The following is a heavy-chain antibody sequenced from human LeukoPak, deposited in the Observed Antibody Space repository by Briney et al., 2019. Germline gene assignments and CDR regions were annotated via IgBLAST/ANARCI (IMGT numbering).Heavy chain of an antibody. D-gene: IGHD6-13*01. Sequence: GGSLRLSCAASGFTFSSYAMHWVRQAPGKGLEWVAVISYDGSNKYYVDSVKGRFTISGDNSKNTLYLQMNSLRAEDTAVYYCARDGWQQLDGSSFDYWGQGTLVTVSS. CDR2: ISYDGSNK. CDR3: ARDGWQQLDGSSFDY. J-gene: IGHJ4*02. CDR1: GFTFSSYA. V-gene: IGHV3-30-3*01.